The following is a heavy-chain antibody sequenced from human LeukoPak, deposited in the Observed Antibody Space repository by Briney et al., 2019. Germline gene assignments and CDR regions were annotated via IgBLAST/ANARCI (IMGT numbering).Heavy chain of an antibody. CDR1: GFIFSPYA. D-gene: IGHD6-13*01. V-gene: IGHV3-23*01. CDR2: ISGSGDNT. J-gene: IGHJ6*02. Sequence: GGSLRLSCAASGFIFSPYAMSWVRQAPGKGLEWVSTISGSGDNTDYADSVKGRFTISRDNSKNTLFLQMKSLGVEDTAVYYCAKGTAMNAWGPGTTVTVSS. CDR3: AKGTAMNA.